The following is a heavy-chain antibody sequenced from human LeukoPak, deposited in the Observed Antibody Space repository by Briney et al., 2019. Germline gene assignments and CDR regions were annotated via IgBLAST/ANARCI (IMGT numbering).Heavy chain of an antibody. Sequence: SETLSLTCTVSGGSISSGSYYWSWIRQPAGKGLEWIGRIYTSGSTNYSPSLKSRVTISVDTSKNQFSLKLSSVTAADTAVYYCARAVAGTGRFDYWGQGTLVTVSS. CDR1: GGSISSGSYY. CDR3: ARAVAGTGRFDY. CDR2: IYTSGST. D-gene: IGHD6-19*01. J-gene: IGHJ4*02. V-gene: IGHV4-61*02.